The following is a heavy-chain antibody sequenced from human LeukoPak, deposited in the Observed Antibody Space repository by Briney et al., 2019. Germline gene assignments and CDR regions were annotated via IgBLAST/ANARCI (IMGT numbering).Heavy chain of an antibody. J-gene: IGHJ2*01. CDR1: GGSISSYY. Sequence: PSETLSLTCTVSGGSISSYYWSWIRQPPGKGLEWIGYIYYSGSTNYNPSLKSRVTISVDTSKNQFSLKLSSVTAADTAVYYCARKTTVTTGFDWYFGLWGRGTLVTVSS. CDR2: IYYSGST. CDR3: ARKTTVTTGFDWYFGL. V-gene: IGHV4-59*01. D-gene: IGHD4-17*01.